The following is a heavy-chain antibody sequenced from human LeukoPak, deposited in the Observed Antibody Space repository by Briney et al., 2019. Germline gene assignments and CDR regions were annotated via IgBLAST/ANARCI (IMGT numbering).Heavy chain of an antibody. CDR2: ISGSGDHT. J-gene: IGHJ3*02. Sequence: GGSLRLSCAASGFSFSTYGMSWVRQSPGKGLAWVSGISGSGDHTYHGDSVRGRFTISRDNSNNTLYLEMKSLIVEDTALYYCVKPPEWLRLRADVFETWGQGTMVTVSS. CDR1: GFSFSTYG. V-gene: IGHV3-23*01. D-gene: IGHD5-12*01. CDR3: VKPPEWLRLRADVFET.